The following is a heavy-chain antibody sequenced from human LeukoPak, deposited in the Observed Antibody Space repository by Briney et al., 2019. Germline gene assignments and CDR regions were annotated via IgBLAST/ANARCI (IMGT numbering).Heavy chain of an antibody. CDR1: GYSFTSYW. J-gene: IGHJ6*02. CDR3: ARRALSSPSSYYGMDV. V-gene: IGHV5-10-1*01. D-gene: IGHD6-6*01. CDR2: IDPSDSYT. Sequence: GESLKISCKGSGYSFTSYWISWVRQMPGKGLEWMGRIDPSDSYTNYSPSFQGHVTISADKSISTAYLQWSSLKASDTAMYYCARRALSSPSSYYGMDVWGQGTTVTVSS.